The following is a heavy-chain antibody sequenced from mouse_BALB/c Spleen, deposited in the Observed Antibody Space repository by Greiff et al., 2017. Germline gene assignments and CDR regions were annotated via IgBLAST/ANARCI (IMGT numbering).Heavy chain of an antibody. J-gene: IGHJ4*01. D-gene: IGHD1-1*01. V-gene: IGHV5-15*02. CDR1: GFTFSDYG. Sequence: EVQLVESGGGLVKPGGSLKLSCAASGFTFSDYGMAWVRQAPGKGPEWVAFISNLAYSIYYADTVTGRFTISRENAKNTLYLEMSSLRSEDTAMYYCAREGFYGSYAMDYWGQGTSVTVSS. CDR2: ISNLAYSI. CDR3: AREGFYGSYAMDY.